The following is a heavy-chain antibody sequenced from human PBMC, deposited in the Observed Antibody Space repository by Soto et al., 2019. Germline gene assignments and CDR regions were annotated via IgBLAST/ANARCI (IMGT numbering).Heavy chain of an antibody. CDR3: CGWVNGNWFDP. CDR2: SRHDGSA. V-gene: IGHV4-34*01. D-gene: IGHD1-1*01. J-gene: IGHJ5*02. CDR1: GGSFSNYY. Sequence: PSETLSLTCAVYGGSFSNYYWSWIRQPPGKGLEWIGESRHDGSAHYNPSPKSRVTLTVDTSKKQFSLRLSSMTAADTAIYYCCGWVNGNWFDPWAQGTLVTVSS.